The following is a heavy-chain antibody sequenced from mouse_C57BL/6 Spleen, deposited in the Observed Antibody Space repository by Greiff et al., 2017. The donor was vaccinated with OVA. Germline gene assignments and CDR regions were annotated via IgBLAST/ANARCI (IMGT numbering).Heavy chain of an antibody. Sequence: QVQLQQSGAELARPGASVKLSCKASGYTFTSYGISWVKQRTGQGLEWIGEIYPRSGNTYYNEKFKGKATLTADKSSSTAYMELRSLTSEDPAVYFCASASGSAWFAYWGQGTLVTVSA. CDR3: ASASGSAWFAY. V-gene: IGHV1-81*01. D-gene: IGHD6-1*01. J-gene: IGHJ3*01. CDR2: IYPRSGNT. CDR1: GYTFTSYG.